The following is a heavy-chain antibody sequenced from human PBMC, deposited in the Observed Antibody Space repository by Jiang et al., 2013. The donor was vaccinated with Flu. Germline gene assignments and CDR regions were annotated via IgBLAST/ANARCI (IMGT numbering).Heavy chain of an antibody. CDR2: IYYSGST. J-gene: IGHJ1*01. Sequence: GLVKPSQTLSLTCTVSVAPSAVVITTGVWIRQPPGKGLEWIGYIYYSGSTYYNPSLKSRVTISVDTSKNQFSLKLSSVTAADTAVYYRARDSGPYYYDSGGYQAEYFQHWGQGTLVTVSS. CDR1: VAPSAVVITT. V-gene: IGHV4-30-4*01. D-gene: IGHD3-22*01. CDR3: ARDSGPYYYDSGGYQAEYFQH.